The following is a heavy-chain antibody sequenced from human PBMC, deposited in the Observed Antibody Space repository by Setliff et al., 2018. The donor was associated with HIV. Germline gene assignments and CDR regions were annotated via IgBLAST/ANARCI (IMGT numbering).Heavy chain of an antibody. Sequence: RGESLKISCAASGFSFSNYAMHWVRQAPGKGLEWVAGMSFHGSDKYYADSVKGRFTISRDNSKNTLYLQMNSLGPDDTAVYYCARDGGGAVVPDMEYLFDYWGQGTLVTVSS. J-gene: IGHJ4*02. V-gene: IGHV3-30*04. CDR2: MSFHGSDK. CDR1: GFSFSNYA. D-gene: IGHD2-2*01. CDR3: ARDGGGAVVPDMEYLFDY.